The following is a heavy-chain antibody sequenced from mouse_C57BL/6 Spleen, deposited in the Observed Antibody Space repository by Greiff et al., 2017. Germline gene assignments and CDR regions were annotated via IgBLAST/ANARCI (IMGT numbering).Heavy chain of an antibody. CDR3: TAGYYDSNWYFDV. CDR1: GFNIKDYY. CDR2: IDPEDGDT. V-gene: IGHV14-1*01. J-gene: IGHJ1*03. Sequence: EVQLQQSGAELVRPGASVKLSCTASGFNIKDYYMHWVKQRPEQGLEWIGRIDPEDGDTEYAPKFQGKATMTADTSSNTAYLQLSSLTSEDTAVYYCTAGYYDSNWYFDVWGTGTTVTVSS. D-gene: IGHD1-1*01.